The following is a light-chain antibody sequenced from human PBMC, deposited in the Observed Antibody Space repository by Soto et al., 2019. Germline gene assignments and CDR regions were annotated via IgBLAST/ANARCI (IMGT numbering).Light chain of an antibody. CDR2: AAS. J-gene: IGKJ1*01. V-gene: IGKV3-20*01. Sequence: EIVLTQSPGTLSLSPGERATLSCRASQSVSSAYLAWYQHKPGQPPTLLIYAASSRVTGIPDRFSGSGSGIDFTRTISRLEPEDFAVSYCQQYGSSSTWTFGQGIKVEIK. CDR3: QQYGSSSTWT. CDR1: QSVSSAY.